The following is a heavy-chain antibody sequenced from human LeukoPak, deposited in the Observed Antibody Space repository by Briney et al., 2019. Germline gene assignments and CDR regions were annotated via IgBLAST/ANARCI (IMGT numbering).Heavy chain of an antibody. CDR3: AKDELDQQLIFDY. D-gene: IGHD6-13*01. V-gene: IGHV3-23*01. CDR2: ISGSGGST. CDR1: GFTFSSYA. Sequence: VQPGGSLRLSCAASGFTFSSYAMSWVRQVPGKGLEWVSAISGSGGSTYYADSVKGRFTISRDNSKNTLYLQMNSLRAEDTAVYYCAKDELDQQLIFDYWGQGTLVTVSS. J-gene: IGHJ4*02.